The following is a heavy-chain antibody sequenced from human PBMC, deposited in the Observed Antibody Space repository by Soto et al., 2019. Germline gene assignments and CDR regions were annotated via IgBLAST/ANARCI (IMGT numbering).Heavy chain of an antibody. CDR1: GYTFTTYH. J-gene: IGHJ4*02. V-gene: IGHV1-46*01. D-gene: IGHD3-10*01. CDR2: VYVTGTGT. CDR3: ARPEGYGSGSYYFDS. Sequence: ASVKVSCKASGYTFTTYHLHWVRQAPVQGLEWMGIVYVTGTGTRSVQKFQGRLTMTRDRSTSTVYMELSSLRSEDTAVYYCARPEGYGSGSYYFDSWGQGTLVTVSS.